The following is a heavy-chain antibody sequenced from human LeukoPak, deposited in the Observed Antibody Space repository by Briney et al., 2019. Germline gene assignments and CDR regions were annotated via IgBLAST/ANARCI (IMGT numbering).Heavy chain of an antibody. D-gene: IGHD4-17*01. CDR2: INAYNGNT. CDR3: ARREGDGDYWYYCGMDV. J-gene: IGHJ6*02. Sequence: ASVKVSCKASGYTFTSYAMHWVRQAPGQRLEWMGWINAYNGNTKYSQKFQGRVTFTRDTSASTAYMELSSLRSEDTAVYYCARREGDGDYWYYCGMDVWGQGTTVTVSS. V-gene: IGHV1-3*01. CDR1: GYTFTSYA.